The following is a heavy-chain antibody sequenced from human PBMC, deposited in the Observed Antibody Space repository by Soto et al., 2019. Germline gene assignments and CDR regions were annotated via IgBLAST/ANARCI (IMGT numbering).Heavy chain of an antibody. D-gene: IGHD3-10*01. Sequence: PSETLSLTCAVYGGSFSGYYWSWIRQPPGKGLEWIGEINHSGSTNYNPSLKSRVTISVDTSKNQFSLKLRSVTAADTAVYYCARAFSITMVRGVDWFDPWGQGTLVTVSS. CDR2: INHSGST. CDR1: GGSFSGYY. V-gene: IGHV4-34*01. CDR3: ARAFSITMVRGVDWFDP. J-gene: IGHJ5*02.